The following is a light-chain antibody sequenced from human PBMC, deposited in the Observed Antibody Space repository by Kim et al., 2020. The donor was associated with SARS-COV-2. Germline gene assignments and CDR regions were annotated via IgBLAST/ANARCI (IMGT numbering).Light chain of an antibody. V-gene: IGKV1-39*01. J-gene: IGKJ4*01. Sequence: DIQMTQSPPSLSASIGDSLTITCRASQSISNYLNWYQQKPGKAPELLIYGASSLQSGVPSRFSGSGSGTDFALTINSLQPEDFASYYCQQSYSFPLTFGGGTKVDIK. CDR1: QSISNY. CDR3: QQSYSFPLT. CDR2: GAS.